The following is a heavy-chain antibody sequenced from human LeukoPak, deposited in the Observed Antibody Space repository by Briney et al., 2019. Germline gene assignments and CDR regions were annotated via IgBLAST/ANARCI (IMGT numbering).Heavy chain of an antibody. D-gene: IGHD3-22*01. CDR3: AREGFRPYDSSGSYGMDV. J-gene: IGHJ6*02. Sequence: GGSLRLSCAASRFTFSSYGMHWVRQAPGKGLEWVAVIWYDGSNKYYADSVKGRFTISRDNSKNTLYLQMNSLRAEDTAVYYCAREGFRPYDSSGSYGMDVWGQGTTVTVSS. V-gene: IGHV3-33*08. CDR2: IWYDGSNK. CDR1: RFTFSSYG.